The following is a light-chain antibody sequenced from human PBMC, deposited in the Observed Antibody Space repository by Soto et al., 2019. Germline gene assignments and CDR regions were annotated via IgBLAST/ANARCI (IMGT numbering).Light chain of an antibody. V-gene: IGKV3-15*01. J-gene: IGKJ4*01. CDR3: QQYHTWPIT. CDR2: GAS. Sequence: VMTQSPATLSVATGESVTFXXRASQGVSRKLAWYQHKPGQAPRVXISGASTGATGIPARFSGSGAGTEFTLTISSLQSEDCAIYYCQQYHTWPITFGGGTKVDIK. CDR1: QGVSRK.